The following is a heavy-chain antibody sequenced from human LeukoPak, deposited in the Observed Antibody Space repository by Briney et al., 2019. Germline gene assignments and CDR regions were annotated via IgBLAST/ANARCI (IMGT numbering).Heavy chain of an antibody. J-gene: IGHJ4*02. D-gene: IGHD6-19*01. CDR1: GYTFTGYY. CDR2: IIPIFGTA. CDR3: ASYLSGWPMKY. V-gene: IGHV1-69*13. Sequence: SVKVSCKASGYTFTGYYMHWVRQAPGQGLEWMGGIIPIFGTANYAQKFQGRVTITADESTSTAYMELSSLRSEDTAVYYCASYLSGWPMKYWGQGTLVTVSS.